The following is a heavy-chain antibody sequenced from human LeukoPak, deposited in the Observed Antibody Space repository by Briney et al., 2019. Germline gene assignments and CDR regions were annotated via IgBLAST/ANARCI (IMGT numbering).Heavy chain of an antibody. CDR2: IYTSGST. V-gene: IGHV4-4*07. D-gene: IGHD2-21*02. CDR1: GGSSSSYY. CDR3: ARDKPYCGGDCYNWFDP. Sequence: SETLSLTCTVSGGSSSSYYWSWIRQPAGKGLEWIGRIYTSGSTNYNPSLKSRVTMSVDTSKNQFSLKLSSVTAADTAVYYCARDKPYCGGDCYNWFDPWGQGTLVTVSS. J-gene: IGHJ5*02.